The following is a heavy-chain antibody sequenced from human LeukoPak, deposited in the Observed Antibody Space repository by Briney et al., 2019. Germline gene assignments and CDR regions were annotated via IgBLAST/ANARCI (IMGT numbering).Heavy chain of an antibody. CDR1: GYTFTSCD. Sequence: ASVKVSCKASGYTFTSCDINWVRQATGQGLEWMGWINPNSGGTNYAQKFQGRVTMTRDTSISTAYMELSRLRSDDTAVYYCARSYYDFWSGYSSRVLDYWGQGTLVTVSS. CDR2: INPNSGGT. J-gene: IGHJ4*02. D-gene: IGHD3-3*01. CDR3: ARSYYDFWSGYSSRVLDY. V-gene: IGHV1-2*02.